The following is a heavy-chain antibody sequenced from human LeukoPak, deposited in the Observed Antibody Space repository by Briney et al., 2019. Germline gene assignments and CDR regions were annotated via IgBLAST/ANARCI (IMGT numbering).Heavy chain of an antibody. CDR2: ISGSGGGR. CDR3: AREVDSSVDY. D-gene: IGHD6-25*01. J-gene: IGHJ4*02. Sequence: GGSLRLSCAVSGFTFSSYVMSWVRQAPGKGLEWVSTISGSGGGRYYADSVKGRFTISRDNAKNSLYLQMNSLRAEDTAVYYCAREVDSSVDYWGQGTLVTVSS. V-gene: IGHV3-21*01. CDR1: GFTFSSYV.